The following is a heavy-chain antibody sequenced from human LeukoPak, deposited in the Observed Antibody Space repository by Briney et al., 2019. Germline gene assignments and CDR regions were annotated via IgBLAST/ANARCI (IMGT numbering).Heavy chain of an antibody. CDR3: ARGGRVDYYDSSGYRPFDP. CDR1: GYTFTSYD. J-gene: IGHJ5*02. V-gene: IGHV1-8*01. CDR2: MNPNSGNT. Sequence: ASVKVSCEASGYTFTSYDINWVRQATGQGLEWMGWMNPNSGNTGYAQKFQGRVTMTRNTSISTAYMELSSLRSEDTAVYYCARGGRVDYYDSSGYRPFDPWGQGTLVTVSS. D-gene: IGHD3-22*01.